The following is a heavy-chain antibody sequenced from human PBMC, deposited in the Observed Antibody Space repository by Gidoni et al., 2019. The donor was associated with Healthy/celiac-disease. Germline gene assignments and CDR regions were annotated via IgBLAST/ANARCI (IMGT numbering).Heavy chain of an antibody. Sequence: QVQLLQSGAAVNKPGASVQVSCKASRYTVTSYYLPWVRQAPGQGLEWMGIINPSGGSTSYAQKFQGRVTMTRDTSTSTVYMELSSLRSEDTAVYYGAREAASFDYWGQGTLVTVSS. CDR3: AREAASFDY. CDR2: INPSGGST. V-gene: IGHV1-46*01. J-gene: IGHJ4*02. D-gene: IGHD6-25*01. CDR1: RYTVTSYY.